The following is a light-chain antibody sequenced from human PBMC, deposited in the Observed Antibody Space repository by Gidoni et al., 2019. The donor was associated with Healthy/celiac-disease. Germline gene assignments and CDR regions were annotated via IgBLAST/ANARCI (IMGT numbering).Light chain of an antibody. V-gene: IGLV3-19*01. J-gene: IGLJ2*01. CDR3: NARDSSGNHVV. Sequence: SSELTQDPAVPLALGQTVRNTCQGDSLRSSYASWYQQKPGQAPVLVIHGKNNRPSGIPDRFSGSSSGSTASLTITGAQDEDEADYYCNARDSSGNHVVFGGGTKLTVL. CDR2: GKN. CDR1: SLRSSY.